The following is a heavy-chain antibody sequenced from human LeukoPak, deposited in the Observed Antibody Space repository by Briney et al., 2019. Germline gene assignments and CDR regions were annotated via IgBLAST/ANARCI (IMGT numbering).Heavy chain of an antibody. D-gene: IGHD5-24*01. CDR2: ISGSSTTI. V-gene: IGHV3-48*01. J-gene: IGHJ4*02. CDR1: GFSFSTYR. Sequence: PGGSLRLSCAASGFSFSTYRMNWVRQAPGKGLEWVSYISGSSTTIHYADSVKGRFTISRDNAKNSLYLQMNSLRAEDTAVYYCARVMDYFDYWGQGTLVTVSS. CDR3: ARVMDYFDY.